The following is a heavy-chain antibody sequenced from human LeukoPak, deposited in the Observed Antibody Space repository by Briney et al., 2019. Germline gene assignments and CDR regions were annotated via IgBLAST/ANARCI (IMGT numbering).Heavy chain of an antibody. J-gene: IGHJ5*02. Sequence: PGMSLRLSCAASGVTLSPYGMHWVRQAPGKGLEWVAVILYEGGTQHYADSVKGRFIISRDNPRNTLYLQMNILRTEDTAVYYCAKEGTPQVSTWYDLWGQGTQVIVSS. V-gene: IGHV3-30*18. CDR2: ILYEGGTQ. CDR1: GVTLSPYG. CDR3: AKEGTPQVSTWYDL. D-gene: IGHD3-10*01.